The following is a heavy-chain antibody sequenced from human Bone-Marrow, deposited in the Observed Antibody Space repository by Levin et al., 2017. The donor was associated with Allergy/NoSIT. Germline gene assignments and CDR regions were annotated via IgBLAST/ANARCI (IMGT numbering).Heavy chain of an antibody. CDR3: VKDLLKWGTADGFEI. CDR1: GFTFSGYG. J-gene: IGHJ3*02. D-gene: IGHD6-13*01. V-gene: IGHV3-21*04. Sequence: PGGSLRLSCEASGFTFSGYGMNWVRQAPGKGLEWVSDISAWSNYIHYADSVKGRFIISRDNAKNSLYLQMNNLRAEDTALYYCVKDLLKWGTADGFEIWGQGTMVTVSS. CDR2: ISAWSNYI.